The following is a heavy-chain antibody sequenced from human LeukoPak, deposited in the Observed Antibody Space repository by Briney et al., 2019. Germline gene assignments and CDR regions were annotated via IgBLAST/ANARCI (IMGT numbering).Heavy chain of an antibody. CDR2: IYGGGDT. CDR1: GFSVSSNY. Sequence: QSGGSLRLSCAASGFSVSSNYMTWVRQAPGKGLEWVSGIYGGGDTHYADSVRGRFTISRHTSDNTLYLQMNSLRTEDTAVYYCARATVATGTLWFDTWGQGTLVTVSS. CDR3: ARATVATGTLWFDT. J-gene: IGHJ5*02. D-gene: IGHD1-1*01. V-gene: IGHV3-53*04.